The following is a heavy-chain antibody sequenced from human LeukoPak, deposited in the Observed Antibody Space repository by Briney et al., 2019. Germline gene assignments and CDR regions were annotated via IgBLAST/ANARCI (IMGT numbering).Heavy chain of an antibody. Sequence: PSETLSLTCTVSGGSISSYYWSWIRQPPGKGLEWIAYIYDSGSTNYNPSLKSRVAISVDTSKNQFSLKLRSVTAADTAVYYCARLFFYCSSTSCSSYYFDYWGQGTLVTVSS. V-gene: IGHV4-59*08. D-gene: IGHD2-2*01. CDR2: IYDSGST. CDR3: ARLFFYCSSTSCSSYYFDY. CDR1: GGSISSYY. J-gene: IGHJ4*02.